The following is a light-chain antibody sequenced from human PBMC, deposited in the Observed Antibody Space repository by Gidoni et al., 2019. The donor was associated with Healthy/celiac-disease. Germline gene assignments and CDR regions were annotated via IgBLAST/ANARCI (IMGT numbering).Light chain of an antibody. J-gene: IGKJ2*01. CDR3: QQYGSSPYT. Sequence: EIGLTQSPGTLSLSPGERATLSCRASQSVSSSYLAGYQQKPGQAPRLLIYGASSRATGIPDRFSGSGSGTDFTLTISRLEPEDFAVYYCQQYGSSPYTFGQXTKLGIK. CDR1: QSVSSSY. V-gene: IGKV3-20*01. CDR2: GAS.